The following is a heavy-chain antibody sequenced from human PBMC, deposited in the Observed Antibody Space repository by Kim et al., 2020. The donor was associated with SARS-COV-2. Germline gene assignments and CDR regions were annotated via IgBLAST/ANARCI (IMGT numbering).Heavy chain of an antibody. Sequence: GGSLRLYCAASGFTVSSNYMSWVRQAPGKGLEWVSVIYSGGSTYYADSVKGRFTISRDNSKNTLYLQMNSLRAEDTAVYYCARDSSSWYIYGMDVWGQGTTVTVSS. CDR3: ARDSSSWYIYGMDV. CDR2: IYSGGST. CDR1: GFTVSSNY. J-gene: IGHJ6*02. V-gene: IGHV3-66*01. D-gene: IGHD6-13*01.